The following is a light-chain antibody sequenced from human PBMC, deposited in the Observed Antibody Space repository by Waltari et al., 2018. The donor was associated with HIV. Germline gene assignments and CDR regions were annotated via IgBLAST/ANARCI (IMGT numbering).Light chain of an antibody. CDR3: AAWDDSLTGNVI. CDR1: TYKIRSTA. V-gene: IGLV1-44*01. Sequence: QSVLTQPPSTSGTPRQRVTTACSASTYKIRSTAVTWFRQLPGTAPKLVIYSNNQRMPGVPDRFTGSKSGTSASLAISGLLSEDEAVYYCAAWDDSLTGNVIFGGGTKLTVL. J-gene: IGLJ2*01. CDR2: SNN.